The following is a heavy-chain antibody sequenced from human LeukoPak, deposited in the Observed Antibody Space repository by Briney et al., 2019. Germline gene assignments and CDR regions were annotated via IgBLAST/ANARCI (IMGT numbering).Heavy chain of an antibody. CDR3: ARGGLYSAGSKYYYYYYGMDV. V-gene: IGHV3-30*04. J-gene: IGHJ6*04. D-gene: IGHD2-8*01. Sequence: GGSLRLSCAASGFTFSSYAMHWVRQAPGKGLEWVAVIPYDGSNKYYADSVKGRFTISRDNSKNTLYLQMNSLRAEDTAVYYCARGGLYSAGSKYYYYYYGMDVWGKGTTVTVSS. CDR2: IPYDGSNK. CDR1: GFTFSSYA.